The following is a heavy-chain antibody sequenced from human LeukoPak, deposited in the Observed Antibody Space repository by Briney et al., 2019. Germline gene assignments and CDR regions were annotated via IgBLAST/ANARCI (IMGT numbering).Heavy chain of an antibody. CDR1: GYTFTSYY. D-gene: IGHD2-15*01. CDR3: YVVVVAAGFDY. Sequence: ASVKVSFKASGYTFTSYYMHWVRQAPGQGLEWMGIINPSGGSTSYAQKFQGRVTMTRDTSTSTVYMELSSLRSEDTAVYYCYVVVVAAGFDYWGQGTLVTVSS. V-gene: IGHV1-46*01. CDR2: INPSGGST. J-gene: IGHJ4*02.